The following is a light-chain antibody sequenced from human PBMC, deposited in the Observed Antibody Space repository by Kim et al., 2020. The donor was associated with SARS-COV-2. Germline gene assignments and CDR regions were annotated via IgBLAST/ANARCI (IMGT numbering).Light chain of an antibody. Sequence: SYELTQPPSLSVSPGQTASITCSGDKLGDKYACWYQQRPGQSPMLVIYQDSKRPSGIPERFSGSNSGNTATLTISGTQAIDEADHYCQAWDSSTPYVFGTGTKVTVL. CDR3: QAWDSSTPYV. J-gene: IGLJ1*01. CDR2: QDS. CDR1: KLGDKY. V-gene: IGLV3-1*01.